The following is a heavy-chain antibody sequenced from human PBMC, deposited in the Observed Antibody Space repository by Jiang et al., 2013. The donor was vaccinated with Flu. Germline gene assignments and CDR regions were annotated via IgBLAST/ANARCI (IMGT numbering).Heavy chain of an antibody. CDR1: GYTFTGYY. Sequence: QLVESGAEVKKPGASVKVSCKASGYTFTGYYMHWVRQAPGQGLEWMGWINPNSGGTNYAQKFQGRVTMTRDTSISTAYMELSRLRSDDTAVYYCARDRPTRYSSSSFSGYGMDVWGQGTTVTVSS. CDR2: INPNSGGT. V-gene: IGHV1-2*02. J-gene: IGHJ6*02. CDR3: ARDRPTRYSSSSFSGYGMDV. D-gene: IGHD6-6*01.